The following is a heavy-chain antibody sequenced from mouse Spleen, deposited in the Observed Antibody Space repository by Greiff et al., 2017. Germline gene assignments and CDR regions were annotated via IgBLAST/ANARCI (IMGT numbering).Heavy chain of an antibody. CDR3: VGYGSSYYAMDY. V-gene: IGHV10-1*02. CDR2: IRSKSNNYAT. Sequence: EVKLVESGGGLVQPKGSLKLSCAASGFTFNTYAMNWVRQAPGKGLEWVARIRSKSNNYATYYADSVKDRFTISRDDSQSMLYLQMNNLKTEDTAMYYCVGYGSSYYAMDYWGQGTSVTVSS. CDR1: GFTFNTYA. D-gene: IGHD1-1*01. J-gene: IGHJ4*01.